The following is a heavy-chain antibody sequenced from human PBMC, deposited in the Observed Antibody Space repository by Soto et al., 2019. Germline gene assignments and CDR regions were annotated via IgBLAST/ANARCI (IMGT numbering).Heavy chain of an antibody. CDR3: ARDQPGYSYGYGLGY. CDR2: ISSSSSYI. CDR1: GFTFSSYS. V-gene: IGHV3-21*01. J-gene: IGHJ4*02. Sequence: EVQLVESGGGLVKPGGSLRLSCAASGFTFSSYSMNWVRQAPGKGLEWVSSISSSSSYIYYADSVKGRFNISRDNAKNSLYLQMNSPRAADTAVYYCARDQPGYSYGYGLGYWGQGTLVTVSS. D-gene: IGHD5-18*01.